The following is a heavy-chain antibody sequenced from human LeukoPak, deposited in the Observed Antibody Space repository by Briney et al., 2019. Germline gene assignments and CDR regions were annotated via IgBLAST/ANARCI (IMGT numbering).Heavy chain of an antibody. Sequence: GRSLRLSCAASGFTFSSYGMHWVRQAPGKGLEWVAVVSYDGSNKYYADSVKGRFTISRDNSKNTLYLQMNSLRAEDTAVYYCAKDLYYDYVWGSYRNVPMDLWGQGTLVTVSS. V-gene: IGHV3-30*18. CDR1: GFTFSSYG. D-gene: IGHD3-16*02. CDR2: VSYDGSNK. CDR3: AKDLYYDYVWGSYRNVPMDL. J-gene: IGHJ5*02.